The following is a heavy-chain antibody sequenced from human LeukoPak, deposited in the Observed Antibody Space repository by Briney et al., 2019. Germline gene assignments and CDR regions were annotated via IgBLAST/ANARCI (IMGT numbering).Heavy chain of an antibody. J-gene: IGHJ6*03. Sequence: GASVKVSCKASGYTFTGYDINWVRQATGQGLEWMGWMNPNSGNTGYAQKFQGRVTMTRNTSISTAYMELSSLRSEDTAVYYCARRETSYYYYYYMDVWGKGTTVTISS. V-gene: IGHV1-8*01. D-gene: IGHD1-26*01. CDR1: GYTFTGYD. CDR3: ARRETSYYYYYYMDV. CDR2: MNPNSGNT.